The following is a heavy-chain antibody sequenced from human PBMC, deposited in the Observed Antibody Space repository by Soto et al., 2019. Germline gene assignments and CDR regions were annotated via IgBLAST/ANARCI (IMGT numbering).Heavy chain of an antibody. Sequence: GESLKISCKGSGYDLSAYWINWVRQMPGKGLEWMGTIYPGDSDVRYRPSFQGQVTISVDKSNSIAYLQWSSLKAADTAIYYCARTDYGSGTFDSWGQGTLVTVSS. CDR2: IYPGDSDV. CDR1: GYDLSAYW. V-gene: IGHV5-51*01. CDR3: ARTDYGSGTFDS. D-gene: IGHD3-10*01. J-gene: IGHJ4*02.